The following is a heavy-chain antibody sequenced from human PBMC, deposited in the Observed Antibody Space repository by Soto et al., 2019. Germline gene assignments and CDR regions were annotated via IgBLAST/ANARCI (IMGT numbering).Heavy chain of an antibody. CDR3: ARGITLTRDLLDY. Sequence: QVQLVESGGGVVQPGRSLRLSCAASGFTFSNYAMHWVRQAPGEGLEWVAFISYDGSNKYYADSVKGRFTISRDNSKNTRYLQMNSLRADDAAVYYCARGITLTRDLLDYWGQGTLVTVSS. CDR2: ISYDGSNK. D-gene: IGHD4-4*01. J-gene: IGHJ4*02. V-gene: IGHV3-30-3*01. CDR1: GFTFSNYA.